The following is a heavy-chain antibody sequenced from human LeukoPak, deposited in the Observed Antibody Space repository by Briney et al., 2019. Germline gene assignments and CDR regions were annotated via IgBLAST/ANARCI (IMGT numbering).Heavy chain of an antibody. D-gene: IGHD3-3*01. Sequence: GGSLRLSCAASGFTFSSYAMHWVRQAPGQRLEWMGWINAGNGNTKYSQKFQGRVTITRDTSASTAYMELSSLRSEDTAVYYCARDLGVLRFLEWPYGMDVWGQGTTVTVSS. CDR2: INAGNGNT. CDR1: GFTFSSYA. CDR3: ARDLGVLRFLEWPYGMDV. V-gene: IGHV1-3*01. J-gene: IGHJ6*02.